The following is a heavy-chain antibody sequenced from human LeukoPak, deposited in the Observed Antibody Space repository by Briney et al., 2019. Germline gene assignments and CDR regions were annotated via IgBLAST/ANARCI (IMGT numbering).Heavy chain of an antibody. CDR3: AKDKYSGYENFDY. CDR1: GFTFSSYG. V-gene: IGHV3-30*18. CDR2: ISYDGSNK. D-gene: IGHD5-12*01. Sequence: GGSLRLSCAASGFTFSSYGMHWVRQAPGKGLEWVAVISYDGSNKYYADSVKGRFTISRDNSKNTLYLQMNSLRAEDTAVYYCAKDKYSGYENFDYWGQGTLVTVSS. J-gene: IGHJ4*02.